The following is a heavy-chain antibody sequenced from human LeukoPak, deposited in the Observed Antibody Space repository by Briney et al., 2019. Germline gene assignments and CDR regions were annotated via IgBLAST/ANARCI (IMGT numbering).Heavy chain of an antibody. J-gene: IGHJ5*02. CDR3: AREIIVGVTARFGNWFDP. V-gene: IGHV1-69*04. Sequence: SVKVSCKASGGTFSSYAISWVRQAPGQGLEWMGRIIPILGIANYAQKFQGRVTITADKSTSTAYMELSSLRSEDTAVYYCAREIIVGVTARFGNWFDPGGQGTLVTVSS. CDR1: GGTFSSYA. D-gene: IGHD2-21*02. CDR2: IIPILGIA.